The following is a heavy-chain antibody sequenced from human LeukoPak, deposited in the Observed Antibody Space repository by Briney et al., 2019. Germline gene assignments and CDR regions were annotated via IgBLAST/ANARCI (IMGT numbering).Heavy chain of an antibody. J-gene: IGHJ6*02. D-gene: IGHD2-21*01. V-gene: IGHV1-2*02. CDR2: INPNSGGT. CDR3: ARDRADWDGMDV. CDR1: GYTFTSYD. Sequence: ASVKVSCKASGYTFTSYDTNWVRQATGQGLEWMGWINPNSGGTNYAQKFQGRVTMTRDTSISTAYMELSRLRSDDTAVYYCARDRADWDGMDVWGQGTTVTVSS.